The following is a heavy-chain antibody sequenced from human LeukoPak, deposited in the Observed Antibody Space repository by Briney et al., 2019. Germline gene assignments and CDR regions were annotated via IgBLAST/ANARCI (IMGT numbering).Heavy chain of an antibody. D-gene: IGHD6-13*01. CDR3: ARVPSIAAVPFDY. CDR1: GYTFTGYY. CDR2: INPNSGGT. Sequence: ALVKVSCKASGYTFTGYYMHWVRQAPGQGLEWMGWINPNSGGTNYAQKFQGRVTMTRDTSISTAYMELSRLRSDDTAVYYCARVPSIAAVPFDYWGQGTLVTVSS. J-gene: IGHJ4*02. V-gene: IGHV1-2*02.